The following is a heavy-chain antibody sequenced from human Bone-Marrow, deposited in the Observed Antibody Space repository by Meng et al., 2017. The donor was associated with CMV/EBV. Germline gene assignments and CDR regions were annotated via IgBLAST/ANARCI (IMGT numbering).Heavy chain of an antibody. J-gene: IGHJ4*02. V-gene: IGHV3-74*01. CDR1: GFTFSSRW. CDR3: ARRGDDWNDYFDY. CDR2: ISPDGTNT. Sequence: GESLKISCAASGFTFSSRWMHWVRQAPGKELVWVSHISPDGTNTRYADSVKGRFTISRDNARNTLHLQMTSLRAEDTAMYFCARRGDDWNDYFDYWGRGTLATVSS. D-gene: IGHD1-1*01.